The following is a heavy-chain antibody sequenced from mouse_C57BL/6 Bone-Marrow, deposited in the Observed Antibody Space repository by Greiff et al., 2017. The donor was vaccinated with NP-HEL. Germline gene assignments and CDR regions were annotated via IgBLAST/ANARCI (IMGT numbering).Heavy chain of an antibody. V-gene: IGHV1-63*01. CDR3: ARSRDGYYLHFDY. D-gene: IGHD2-3*01. CDR2: IYPGGGYT. J-gene: IGHJ2*01. Sequence: VQLVESGAELVRPGTSVKMSCKASGYTFTNYWIGWAKQRPGHGLEWIGDIYPGGGYTNYNEKFKGKATLTADKSSSTAYMELRSLTSEDSAVYFCARSRDGYYLHFDYWGQGTTLTVSS. CDR1: GYTFTNYW.